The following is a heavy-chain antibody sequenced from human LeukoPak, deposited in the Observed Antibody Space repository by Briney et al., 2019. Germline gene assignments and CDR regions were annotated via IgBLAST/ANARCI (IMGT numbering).Heavy chain of an antibody. Sequence: ASVKVSCKASGYTFTGYYMRWVRQAPGQGLEWMGRINPNSGGTNYAQKSQGRVTMTRDTSISTAYMELSRLRSDDTAVYYCARDSSSGWYYFDYRGQGTLVTVSS. CDR1: GYTFTGYY. D-gene: IGHD6-19*01. J-gene: IGHJ4*02. V-gene: IGHV1-2*06. CDR2: INPNSGGT. CDR3: ARDSSSGWYYFDY.